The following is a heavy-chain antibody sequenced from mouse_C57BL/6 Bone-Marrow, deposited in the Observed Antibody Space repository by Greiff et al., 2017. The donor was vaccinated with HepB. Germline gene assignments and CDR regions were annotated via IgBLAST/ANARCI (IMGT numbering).Heavy chain of an antibody. CDR3: VRQENYGFAY. CDR2: IRSKSNNYAT. V-gene: IGHV10-1*01. CDR1: GFSFNTYA. D-gene: IGHD1-1*01. J-gene: IGHJ3*01. Sequence: EVQLQQSGGGLVQPKGSLKLSCAASGFSFNTYAMNWVRQAPGKGLEWVARIRSKSNNYATYYADSVKDRFTISRDDSESMLYLQMNNLKTEDTAMYYCVRQENYGFAYWGQGTLVTVSA.